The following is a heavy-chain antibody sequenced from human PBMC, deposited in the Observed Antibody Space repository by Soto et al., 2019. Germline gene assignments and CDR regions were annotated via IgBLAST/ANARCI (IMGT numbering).Heavy chain of an antibody. D-gene: IGHD3-22*01. CDR2: INHNGYI. CDR1: AESFSGYY. Sequence: QVQVQQWGAGLLKPSETLSLTCAVYAESFSGYYWSWIRQPPGKGLEWIGEINHNGYINYNPSLKSRLTISAHTSKNQFSLRLSSLTAADTAVYYCATSSGYYYYGMDVWGQGTTVTVSS. CDR3: ATSSGYYYYGMDV. J-gene: IGHJ6*02. V-gene: IGHV4-34*01.